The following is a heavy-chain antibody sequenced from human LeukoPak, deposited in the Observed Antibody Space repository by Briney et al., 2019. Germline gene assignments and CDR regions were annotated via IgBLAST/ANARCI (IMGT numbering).Heavy chain of an antibody. D-gene: IGHD6-13*01. CDR2: IIPILDIA. V-gene: IGHV1-69*04. J-gene: IGHJ6*03. CDR1: GGTFSSYA. Sequence: GASVKVSCKASGGTFSSYAVSWVRQAPGQGLEWMGRIIPILDIANYAQKFQGRVTITADKSTSTAYMELSSLRSEDTAVYYCARAGYSSSWSHAAYYYMDVWGKGTTVTVSS. CDR3: ARAGYSSSWSHAAYYYMDV.